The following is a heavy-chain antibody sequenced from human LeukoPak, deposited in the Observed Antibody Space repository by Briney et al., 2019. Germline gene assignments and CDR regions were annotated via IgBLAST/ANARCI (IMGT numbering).Heavy chain of an antibody. CDR2: ISGSGGST. Sequence: PGGSLRLSCAASGFTFSSYAMSWVRQAPGKGLEWVSAISGSGGSTYYADSVKGRFTISRDNSKNTLYLQMNSLRAEDTAVYYCAKTAQLGGGYYYYYYMDVWGKGTTVTVSS. CDR1: GFTFSSYA. V-gene: IGHV3-23*01. J-gene: IGHJ6*03. D-gene: IGHD6-13*01. CDR3: AKTAQLGGGYYYYYYMDV.